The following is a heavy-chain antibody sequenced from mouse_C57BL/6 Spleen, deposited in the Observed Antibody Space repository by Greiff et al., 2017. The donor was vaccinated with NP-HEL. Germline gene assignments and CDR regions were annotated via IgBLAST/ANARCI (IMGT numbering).Heavy chain of an antibody. J-gene: IGHJ4*01. CDR1: GYTFTSYW. CDR3: ARERIDYGSPLYYAMDY. V-gene: IGHV1-69*01. CDR2: IDPSDSYT. Sequence: QVQLQQPGAELVMPGASVKLSCKASGYTFTSYWMHWVKQRPGQGLEWIGEIDPSDSYTNYNQKFKGKSTLTVDKSSSTAYMQLSSLTSEDSAVYYCARERIDYGSPLYYAMDYWGQGTSVTVSS. D-gene: IGHD1-1*01.